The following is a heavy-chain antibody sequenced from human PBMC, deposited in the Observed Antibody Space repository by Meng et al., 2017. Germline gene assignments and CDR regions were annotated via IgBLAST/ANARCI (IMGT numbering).Heavy chain of an antibody. CDR3: VRVISGWSYNWFDP. J-gene: IGHJ5*02. CDR2: ISSSSSYI. Sequence: ELELVGSGGGLVKPGCCLGLSCSASGFTFSSYSMNWVRQAPGKGLEWVSSISSSSSYIYYADSVKGRFTISRDNAKNSLYLQMNSLRAEDTAVYYCVRVISGWSYNWFDPWGQGTLVTVSS. D-gene: IGHD6-19*01. CDR1: GFTFSSYS. V-gene: IGHV3-21*01.